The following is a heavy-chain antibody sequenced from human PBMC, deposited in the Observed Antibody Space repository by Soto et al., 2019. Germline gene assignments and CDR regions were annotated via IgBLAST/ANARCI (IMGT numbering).Heavy chain of an antibody. CDR1: GGSFSSGGYY. Sequence: SETLSLTCTVSGGSFSSGGYYWSWIRQHPGKGLEWIGYIYYSGSTYYNPSLKSRVTISVDTSKNQFSLQLSSVTPEDTAVYYCARLVGNSWLDYWGQGTLVTVSS. D-gene: IGHD6-13*01. V-gene: IGHV4-31*03. CDR2: IYYSGST. J-gene: IGHJ4*02. CDR3: ARLVGNSWLDY.